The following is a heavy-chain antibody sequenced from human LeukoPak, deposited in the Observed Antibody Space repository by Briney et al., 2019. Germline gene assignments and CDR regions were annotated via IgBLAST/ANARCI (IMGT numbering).Heavy chain of an antibody. V-gene: IGHV3-49*03. J-gene: IGHJ4*02. CDR2: IRSNAYGGTT. CDR3: TRYTNSWPDY. Sequence: GGSLRLSCTASGFTFGDYAMSWFRQAPGKGLEWVGFIRSNAYGGTTEYAASVKGRFTISRDDSKSFAYLQMNSLKTEDTAMYYCTRYTNSWPDYWGQGTLVTVSS. CDR1: GFTFGDYA. D-gene: IGHD6-13*01.